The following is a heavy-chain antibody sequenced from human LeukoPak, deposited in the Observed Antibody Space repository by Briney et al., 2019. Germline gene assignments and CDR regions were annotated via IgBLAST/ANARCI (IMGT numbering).Heavy chain of an antibody. J-gene: IGHJ3*02. V-gene: IGHV3-30*18. D-gene: IGHD3-22*01. Sequence: GRSLRLSCAASGFTFSSYGMHWVRQAPGKGLEWVAVISYDGSNKYYADSVKGRFTISRDNSKNTLYLQMNSLRAEDTAVYYCAKVFDSSGFDAFDIWGQGTMVTVSS. CDR3: AKVFDSSGFDAFDI. CDR2: ISYDGSNK. CDR1: GFTFSSYG.